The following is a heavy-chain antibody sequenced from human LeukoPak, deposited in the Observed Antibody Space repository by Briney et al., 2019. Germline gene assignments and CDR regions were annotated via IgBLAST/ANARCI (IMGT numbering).Heavy chain of an antibody. V-gene: IGHV3-21*01. J-gene: IGHJ5*02. CDR1: GFTFSSYS. CDR2: ISGSSSYI. D-gene: IGHD6-13*01. Sequence: GGSLRLSCAASGFTFSSYSMNWVRQAPGKGLEWVSSISGSSSYIYYADSVKGRFTISRDNAKNSLYLQMNSLRAEDTAVYYCARGALAAAGTWFDPWGQGTLVTVSS. CDR3: ARGALAAAGTWFDP.